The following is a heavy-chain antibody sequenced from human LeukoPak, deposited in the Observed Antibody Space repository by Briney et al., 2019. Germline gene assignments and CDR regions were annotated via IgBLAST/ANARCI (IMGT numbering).Heavy chain of an antibody. J-gene: IGHJ4*02. Sequence: GGSLRLSCAASGFTFSSYWMHWVRQAPGKGLVWVSRIDSDGSSTIYADSVKGRFTISRDNAKNTLNLQMNSLRAEDTALYYCARSGAPTPDYWGQGTLVIVSS. V-gene: IGHV3-74*01. CDR1: GFTFSSYW. CDR2: IDSDGSST. CDR3: ARSGAPTPDY. D-gene: IGHD2-15*01.